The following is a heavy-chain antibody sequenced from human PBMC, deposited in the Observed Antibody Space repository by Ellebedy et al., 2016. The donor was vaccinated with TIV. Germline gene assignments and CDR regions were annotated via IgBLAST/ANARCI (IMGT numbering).Heavy chain of an antibody. Sequence: GESLKISCAASGFTFNSAWMSWVRQAPGKGLEWVGRIKSEIDGGTRDYATPVKGGFTISRDDSKNIVTLQMNNLKREDTAFYYCTTSKTSTVYYWGQGTLVNVSS. J-gene: IGHJ4*02. V-gene: IGHV3-15*01. CDR2: IKSEIDGGTR. CDR3: TTSKTSTVYY. D-gene: IGHD2-2*01. CDR1: GFTFNSAW.